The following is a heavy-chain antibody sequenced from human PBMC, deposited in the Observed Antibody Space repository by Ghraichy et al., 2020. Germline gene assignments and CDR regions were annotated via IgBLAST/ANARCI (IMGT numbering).Heavy chain of an antibody. J-gene: IGHJ4*02. CDR2: ISGSGGTI. CDR1: GFTFSSYG. V-gene: IGHV3-23*01. D-gene: IGHD2-2*01. Sequence: LSLTCVASGFTFSSYGMSWVRQAPGKGLEWVSVISGSGGTIYYADSVKGRFTISRDNSENTLYLQMNSLRVEDTAVYYCAKGGSSASVRAFDYWGQGTLVTVSS. CDR3: AKGGSSASVRAFDY.